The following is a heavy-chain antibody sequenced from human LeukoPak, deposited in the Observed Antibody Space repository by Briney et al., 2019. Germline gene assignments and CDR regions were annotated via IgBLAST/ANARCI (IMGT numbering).Heavy chain of an antibody. J-gene: IGHJ6*02. CDR3: ARGGILVQGVTILYGMDV. D-gene: IGHD3-10*01. CDR1: GYSFSTFD. Sequence: ASLKLSCKTSGYSFSTFDINWVRQATGQGLEWMGWMNPNSGNTNYEQKFQGRLTMTRDTSISTAYMELSSLRSEDTAVYYCARGGILVQGVTILYGMDVWGQGTTVTVSS. V-gene: IGHV1-8*01. CDR2: MNPNSGNT.